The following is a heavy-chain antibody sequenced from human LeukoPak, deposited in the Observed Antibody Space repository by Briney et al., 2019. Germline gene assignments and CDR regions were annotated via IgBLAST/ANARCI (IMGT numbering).Heavy chain of an antibody. J-gene: IGHJ6*03. CDR1: GGTFSSYA. Sequence: VASVKVSCKASGGTFSSYAISWVRQAPGQGLEWMGGIIPIFGTANYAQKLQGRVTITTDESTSTAYMELSSLRSEDTAVYYCAGCTTYYYYYMDVWGKGTTVTVSS. CDR3: AGCTTYYYYYMDV. D-gene: IGHD2-2*01. V-gene: IGHV1-69*05. CDR2: IIPIFGTA.